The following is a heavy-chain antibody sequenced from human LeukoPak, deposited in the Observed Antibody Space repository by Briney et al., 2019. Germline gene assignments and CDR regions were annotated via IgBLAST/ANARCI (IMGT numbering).Heavy chain of an antibody. CDR2: FDPEDGET. V-gene: IGHV1-24*01. Sequence: ASVKVSCKVSRYTLTELSMHWVRQAPGKGLEWMGGFDPEDGETIYAQKFQGRVTMTEDTSTDTAYMELSSLRSEDTAVYYCATGRGSLDAFDIWGQGTMVTVSS. CDR1: RYTLTELS. J-gene: IGHJ3*02. D-gene: IGHD1-26*01. CDR3: ATGRGSLDAFDI.